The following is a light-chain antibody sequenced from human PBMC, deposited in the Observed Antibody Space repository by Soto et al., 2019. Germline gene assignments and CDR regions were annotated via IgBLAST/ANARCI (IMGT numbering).Light chain of an antibody. Sequence: EIVMTQSPATLSVSPGERATLSCRASQSVSRNLAWYQQKPGQAPRLLIYDASTRATGIPARFSGSGSGAEFTLPITTLQCDYFACYYCQQYDDSPYTFGQESK. CDR2: DAS. CDR1: QSVSRN. CDR3: QQYDDSPYT. J-gene: IGKJ2*01. V-gene: IGKV3-15*01.